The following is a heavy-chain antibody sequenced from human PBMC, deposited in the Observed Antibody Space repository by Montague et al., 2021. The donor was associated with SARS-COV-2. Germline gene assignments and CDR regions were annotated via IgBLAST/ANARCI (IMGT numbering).Heavy chain of an antibody. V-gene: IGHV4-34*01. CDR3: AGGQVTAFAIIIVFPAAGALDS. D-gene: IGHD3-16*01. Sequence: SETLSLTCAVLVSWYSDSYRKCTRLHSSHDLYRMRSFTRSGNIKYNPSLQNRVTMSVDRSKNQFSLKLTSATAADTATYYCAGGQVTAFAIIIVFPAAGALDSWGRGTTVTVSS. CDR2: FTRSGNI. J-gene: IGHJ3*01. CDR1: VSWYSDSY.